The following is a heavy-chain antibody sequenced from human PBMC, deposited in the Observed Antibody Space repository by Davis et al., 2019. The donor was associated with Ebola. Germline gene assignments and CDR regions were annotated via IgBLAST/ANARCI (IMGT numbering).Heavy chain of an antibody. V-gene: IGHV1-2*04. CDR3: ARSGSGWYYFDY. CDR1: GYTFTGYY. J-gene: IGHJ4*02. CDR2: INPNSGGT. Sequence: AASVKVSCKASGYTFTGYYMHWVRQAPGQGLEWMGCINPNSGGTNYAEKFQDWVTVTRDTAISTAYMELSRLRSNDTAVYYCARSGSGWYYFDYWGQGTLVTVSS. D-gene: IGHD6-19*01.